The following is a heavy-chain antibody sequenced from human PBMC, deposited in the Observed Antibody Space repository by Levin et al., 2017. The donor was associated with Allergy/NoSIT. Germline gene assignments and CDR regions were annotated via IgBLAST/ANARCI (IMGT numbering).Heavy chain of an antibody. CDR2: INYSGST. V-gene: IGHV4-34*01. D-gene: IGHD6-19*01. CDR1: GESFSGYY. CDR3: ARGRLGDFDY. Sequence: PGGSLRLSCAVYGESFSGYYWSWIRQPPGKGLEWIGEINYSGSTNYNPSLKSRVTISVDTSKNQFSLKLSSVTAADTAVYYCARGRLGDFDYWGQGTLVTVSS. J-gene: IGHJ4*02.